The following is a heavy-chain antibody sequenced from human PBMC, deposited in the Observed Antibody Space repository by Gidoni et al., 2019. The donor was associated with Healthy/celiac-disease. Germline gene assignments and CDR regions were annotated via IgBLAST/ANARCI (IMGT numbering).Heavy chain of an antibody. CDR2: IYTSGST. CDR1: GGSISSYS. D-gene: IGHD1-26*01. Sequence: QVQLQESGPGLVKPSETLSLTCTVSGGSISSYSWSWIRQPAGKGLEWIGRIYTSGSTNYNPSLKSRVTMSVDTSKNQFSLKLSSVTAADTAVYYCAGASSGWELLPSYDAFDIWGQGTMVTVSS. CDR3: AGASSGWELLPSYDAFDI. J-gene: IGHJ3*02. V-gene: IGHV4-4*07.